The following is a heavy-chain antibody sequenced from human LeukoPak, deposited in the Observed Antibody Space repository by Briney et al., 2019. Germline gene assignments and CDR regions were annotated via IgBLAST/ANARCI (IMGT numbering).Heavy chain of an antibody. CDR3: TTIPPGY. D-gene: IGHD5-12*01. CDR2: IKDGGTTT. CDR1: GFTFSSYW. V-gene: IGHV3-74*01. J-gene: IGHJ4*02. Sequence: PGGCLRLSCAASGFTFSSYWIHWVRQVPGKGLGWVSRIKDGGTTTDYADSVRGRFTISRDDAKNTLYLQMNSLRAEDTAVYYCTTIPPGYWGQGTLVTVSP.